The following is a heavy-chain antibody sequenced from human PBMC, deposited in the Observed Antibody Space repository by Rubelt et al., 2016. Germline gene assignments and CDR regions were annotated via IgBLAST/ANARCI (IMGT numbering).Heavy chain of an antibody. V-gene: IGHV7-4-1*02. CDR2: INTNTGNP. Sequence: AMSWVRQAPGQGLEWMGWINTNTGNPTYAQGFTGRFVFSLDTSVSTAYLQISSLKAEDTAVYYCARDNIEYSSSFDYWGQGTLVTVSS. CDR3: ARDNIEYSSSFDY. D-gene: IGHD6-6*01. J-gene: IGHJ4*02. CDR1: A.